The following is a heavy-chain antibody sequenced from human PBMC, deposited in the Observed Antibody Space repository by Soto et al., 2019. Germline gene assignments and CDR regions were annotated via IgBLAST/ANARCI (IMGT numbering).Heavy chain of an antibody. Sequence: LSLTCAVSGESISSGYYWSWIRQPPGKGLEWVAVIWANGINKYYADSVRGRFTISRDNSKNTLDLQMNSLRAEDTALYYCVRERGPFDAFDIWGLGTMVT. CDR2: IWANGINK. CDR1: GESISSGYY. CDR3: VRERGPFDAFDI. V-gene: IGHV3-33*07. J-gene: IGHJ3*02.